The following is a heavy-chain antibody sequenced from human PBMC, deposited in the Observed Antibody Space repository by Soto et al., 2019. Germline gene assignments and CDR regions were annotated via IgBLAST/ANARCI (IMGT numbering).Heavy chain of an antibody. D-gene: IGHD5-18*01. Sequence: QAQLVESGGGVVQPGRSLRLSCAAYGFPFRSYGMHWVRQAPGTGLEWVAVISYDGGLQHYADSVKGRFTISRDNSKNMVRLQMNSLRAEDTAVYYCVSDRGYGHASVPYSWGQGTLVSVSS. J-gene: IGHJ4*02. CDR2: ISYDGGLQ. CDR1: GFPFRSYG. V-gene: IGHV3-30*19. CDR3: VSDRGYGHASVPYS.